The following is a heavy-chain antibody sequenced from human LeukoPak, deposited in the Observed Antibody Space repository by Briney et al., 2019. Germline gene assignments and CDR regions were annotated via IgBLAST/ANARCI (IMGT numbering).Heavy chain of an antibody. D-gene: IGHD1-7*01. CDR2: INPNSGGT. V-gene: IGHV1-2*02. CDR3: ARDRGGITGTSADYYYYYYMDV. CDR1: GGTFSSYA. Sequence: ASVKVSCKASGGTFSSYAISWVRQAPGQGLEWMGWINPNSGGTNYAQKFQGRVTMTRDTSISTTYMELSRLRSDDTAVYYCARDRGGITGTSADYYYYYYMDVWGKGTTVTVSS. J-gene: IGHJ6*03.